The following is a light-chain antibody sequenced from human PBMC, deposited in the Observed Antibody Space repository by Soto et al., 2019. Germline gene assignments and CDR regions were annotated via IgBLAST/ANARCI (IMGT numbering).Light chain of an antibody. CDR1: QSINRD. CDR3: QQYKSWPIT. J-gene: IGKJ5*01. CDR2: GAS. Sequence: EIVLTQSPATLSVSPGECATLTYRASQSINRDLAWYVQKPGQAPRRVVYGASTWATGVPPRFTGSGSGTELTLTISGLRSEDFAVYYCQQYKSWPITFGQGTRLEIK. V-gene: IGKV3D-15*01.